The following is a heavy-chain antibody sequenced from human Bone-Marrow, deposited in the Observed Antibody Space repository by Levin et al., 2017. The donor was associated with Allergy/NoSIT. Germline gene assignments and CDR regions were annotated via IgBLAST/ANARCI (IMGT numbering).Heavy chain of an antibody. Sequence: AGESLKISCPVSGYNFIAYWIGWVRQMPGKGLEYMGLIYPGDSHTRYSPSFQGQVTISADKSISTAYLQWSSLKASDTAMYFCTRRPAGRAITHFDYWGQGTLVTVSS. CDR1: GYNFIAYW. V-gene: IGHV5-51*01. CDR2: IYPGDSHT. J-gene: IGHJ4*02. D-gene: IGHD3-10*01. CDR3: TRRPAGRAITHFDY.